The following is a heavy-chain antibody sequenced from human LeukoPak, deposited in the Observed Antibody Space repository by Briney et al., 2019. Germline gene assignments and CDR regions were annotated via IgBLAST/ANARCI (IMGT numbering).Heavy chain of an antibody. D-gene: IGHD1-1*01. Sequence: PGRSLRLSCAASGFSFSNYGMHWVRQAPGKGLEWVAVIWYDGSNKYYADSVKGRFTISRDNAKNTLYLQMNSLRTEDTAVYYCERGGNAWSGMDVWGQGTTVTVSS. CDR2: IWYDGSNK. CDR1: GFSFSNYG. V-gene: IGHV3-33*01. J-gene: IGHJ6*02. CDR3: ERGGNAWSGMDV.